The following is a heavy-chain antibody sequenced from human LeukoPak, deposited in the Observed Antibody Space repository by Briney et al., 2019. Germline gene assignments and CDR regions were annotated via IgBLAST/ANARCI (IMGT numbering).Heavy chain of an antibody. CDR2: IYYSGST. V-gene: IGHV4-59*01. D-gene: IGHD5-18*01. CDR3: ASGQYSYGPKAFDS. Sequence: PSETLSLTCTVSGGSISSYYWSWIRQPPGKGLEWIGYIYYSGSTNYNPSLKSRVTISVDTSKNQFSLKLSSVTAADTAVYYCASGQYSYGPKAFDSWGQGALVTVSS. J-gene: IGHJ4*02. CDR1: GGSISSYY.